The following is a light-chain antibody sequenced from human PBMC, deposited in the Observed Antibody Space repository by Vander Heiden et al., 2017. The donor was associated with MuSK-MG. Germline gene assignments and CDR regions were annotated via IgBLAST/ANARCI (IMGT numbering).Light chain of an antibody. Sequence: QSTPSPSSLPASVGDTVTITCRASHDIGNNLGWYQQKPGKPPKLLIYDGSTLETGVPSRFSGFDSGADFSLTISSQQPEDFAAYYCQQNDDNPHVTFGHGTKVDVK. CDR1: HDIGNN. V-gene: IGKV1D-13*01. J-gene: IGKJ3*01. CDR3: QQNDDNPHVT. CDR2: DGS.